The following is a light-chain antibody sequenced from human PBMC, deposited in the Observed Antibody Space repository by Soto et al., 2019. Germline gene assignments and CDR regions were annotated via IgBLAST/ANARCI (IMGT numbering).Light chain of an antibody. Sequence: YELTQPPSVSLAPGQTARISCGGDNVGSKGVHWYQQKPGQAPVLVVYANTDRPSGIPERFSGSNSGNTATLTISRVGAGDEADYYCQVWDSSSDQYVFGTGTKVTVL. J-gene: IGLJ1*01. CDR1: NVGSKG. CDR3: QVWDSSSDQYV. V-gene: IGLV3-21*02. CDR2: ANT.